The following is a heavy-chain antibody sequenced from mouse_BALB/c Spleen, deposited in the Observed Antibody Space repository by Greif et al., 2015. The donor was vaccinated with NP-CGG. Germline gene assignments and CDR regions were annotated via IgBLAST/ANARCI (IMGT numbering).Heavy chain of an antibody. J-gene: IGHJ4*01. D-gene: IGHD2-4*01. V-gene: IGHV1-20*02. CDR1: GYSFTGYF. CDR3: AEGLRGFAMDY. Sequence: EVKLQESGPELVKPGASVKISCKASGYSFTGYFMNWVMQSHGKSLEWIGRINPYNGDTFYNQKFKGKATLTVDKSSSTAHMELRSLASEDSAVYYCAEGLRGFAMDYWGQGTSVTVSS. CDR2: INPYNGDT.